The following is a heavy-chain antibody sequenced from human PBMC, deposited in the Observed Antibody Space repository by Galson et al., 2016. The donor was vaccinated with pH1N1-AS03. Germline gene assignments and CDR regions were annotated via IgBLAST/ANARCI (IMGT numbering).Heavy chain of an antibody. V-gene: IGHV3-7*01. Sequence: SLRLSCATSGFSFSTTWMTWVRQAPGKGLEFVANIKEDGSVRNYAGSVKGRFIISRDNAQNSLYLQMNSLGVEDTALYYCVRDTFFSSFDIWGQGTVVTVSS. CDR1: GFSFSTTW. CDR3: VRDTFFSSFDI. J-gene: IGHJ3*02. CDR2: IKEDGSVR.